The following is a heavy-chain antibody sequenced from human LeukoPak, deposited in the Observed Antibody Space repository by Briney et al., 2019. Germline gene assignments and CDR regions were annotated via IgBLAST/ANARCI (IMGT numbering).Heavy chain of an antibody. V-gene: IGHV3-11*03. Sequence: GGSLRLSCVVSGIPFSDYYMNWIRQAPGKGLEWISYISSTSSYTDYADSVKGRFTISRDNAQNALFLQMNNLRVEDTAVYYCAAGTAADYWGQGTRVAVSS. J-gene: IGHJ4*02. CDR3: AAGTAADY. CDR1: GIPFSDYY. D-gene: IGHD6-13*01. CDR2: ISSTSSYT.